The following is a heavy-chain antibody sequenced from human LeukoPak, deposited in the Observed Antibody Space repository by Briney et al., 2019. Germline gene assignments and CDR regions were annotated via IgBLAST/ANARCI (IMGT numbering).Heavy chain of an antibody. J-gene: IGHJ6*03. D-gene: IGHD6-13*01. CDR1: GYTFTSNW. CDR3: ARLSSAGGFSLAYYYMDV. CDR2: VYPGDSDT. V-gene: IGHV5-51*01. Sequence: GESPKISCSGSGYTFTSNWIGWVRQMPGKGLEWMGIVYPGDSDTIYSPPFQGQVTISADKSISTAYLQWSSLKASDSAMYYCARLSSAGGFSLAYYYMDVWGKGTTVTVSS.